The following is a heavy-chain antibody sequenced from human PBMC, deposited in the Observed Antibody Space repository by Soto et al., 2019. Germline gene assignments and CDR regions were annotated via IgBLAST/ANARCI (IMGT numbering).Heavy chain of an antibody. D-gene: IGHD3-10*01. CDR2: INAGDGNT. CDR1: GYTFIDYA. V-gene: IGHV1-3*01. J-gene: IGHJ5*02. CDR3: ARDMGSFGELLWFDP. Sequence: QVQLVQSGAEVKKPGASVKVSCKASGYTFIDYAIHWMRLAPGQRLEWVGWINAGDGNTKYSQKFQDRVTITTDTSASTTYMDLSSLRSEDTAVYYCARDMGSFGELLWFDPWGQGTLVTVSS.